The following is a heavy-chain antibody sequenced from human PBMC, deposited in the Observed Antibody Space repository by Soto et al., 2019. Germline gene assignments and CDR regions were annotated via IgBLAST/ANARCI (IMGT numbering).Heavy chain of an antibody. CDR1: GGSFSGYY. V-gene: IGHV4-34*01. CDR2: INHSGST. Sequence: QVQLQQWGAGLLKPSETLSLTCAVYGGSFSGYYWSWIRQPPGKGLEWIGEINHSGSTNDNPSLKSRDTISVDTSKNQFSLKLSSVTAADTAVYYCASYGDYERMDYWGQGTLVTVSS. CDR3: ASYGDYERMDY. D-gene: IGHD4-17*01. J-gene: IGHJ4*02.